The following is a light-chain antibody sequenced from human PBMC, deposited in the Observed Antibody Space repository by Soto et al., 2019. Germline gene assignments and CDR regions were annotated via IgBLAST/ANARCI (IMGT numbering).Light chain of an antibody. V-gene: IGKV3-20*01. Sequence: ETVLTQSPGTLSLSPGERATLSCRASQSVWSSFLAWYQHKPGQTPRLLIYGASSRATGIPDRFSGSGSGTDFTLTISRLEPEDFAVYYCQQYGSPWTFGQGTKVEIK. CDR3: QQYGSPWT. J-gene: IGKJ1*01. CDR2: GAS. CDR1: QSVWSSF.